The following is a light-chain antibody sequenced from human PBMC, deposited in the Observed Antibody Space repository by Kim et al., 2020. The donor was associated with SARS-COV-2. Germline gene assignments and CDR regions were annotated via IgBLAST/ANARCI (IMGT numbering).Light chain of an antibody. CDR1: SSDVGGYNY. V-gene: IGLV2-14*03. J-gene: IGLJ1*01. CDR3: SSYTSSSTYV. CDR2: DVS. Sequence: GQSITISCTGTSSDVGGYNYVSWYQQHPGKAPKLMIYDVSNRPSGVSNRFSCSKSGNTASLTISGLQAEDEADYYCSSYTSSSTYVFGTGTKVTVL.